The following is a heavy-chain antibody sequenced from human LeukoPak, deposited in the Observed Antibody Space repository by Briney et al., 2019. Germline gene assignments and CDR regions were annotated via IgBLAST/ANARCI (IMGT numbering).Heavy chain of an antibody. Sequence: GGSLRLSCAASGFTFSSYGMHWVRQAPGKGLEWVAVISYDGSNKYYADSVKGRFTISRDNSKNTLYLQMNSLRAEDTAVYYCAKGGDYKTLDYWGQGTLVTVSS. CDR1: GFTFSSYG. CDR3: AKGGDYKTLDY. D-gene: IGHD4-11*01. V-gene: IGHV3-30*18. CDR2: ISYDGSNK. J-gene: IGHJ4*02.